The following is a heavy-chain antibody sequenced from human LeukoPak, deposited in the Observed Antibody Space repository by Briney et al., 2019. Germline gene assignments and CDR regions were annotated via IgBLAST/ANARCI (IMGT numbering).Heavy chain of an antibody. Sequence: SETLSPTCTVSGGSISSSSYYWGWIRQPPGKGLEWIGSINYSGSTYYSPSLKSRVTISVDTSKNQFSLKVSSVTAADTAVYHCARAHYDSSGYYFDYWGQGTLVTVSS. CDR3: ARAHYDSSGYYFDY. V-gene: IGHV4-39*07. D-gene: IGHD3-22*01. J-gene: IGHJ4*02. CDR2: INYSGST. CDR1: GGSISSSSYY.